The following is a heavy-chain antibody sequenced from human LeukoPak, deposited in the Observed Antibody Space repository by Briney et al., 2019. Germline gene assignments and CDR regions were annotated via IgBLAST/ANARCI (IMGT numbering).Heavy chain of an antibody. Sequence: ASVKVSCKASGYSFTSYDINWERQATGQGLEWMGWMNPNSGNTGYAQKFQGRVTMTRNTSTSTASLELSSLGSEDTAVYYCARGREDYYGSGSYTDWGQGTLVTVSS. CDR1: GYSFTSYD. D-gene: IGHD3-10*01. J-gene: IGHJ4*02. CDR2: MNPNSGNT. CDR3: ARGREDYYGSGSYTD. V-gene: IGHV1-8*01.